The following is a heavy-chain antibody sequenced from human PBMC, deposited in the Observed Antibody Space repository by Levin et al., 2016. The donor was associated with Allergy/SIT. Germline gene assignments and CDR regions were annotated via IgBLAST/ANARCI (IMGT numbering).Heavy chain of an antibody. V-gene: IGHV4-59*08. Sequence: WIRQPPGKGLEWIGYIYYSGSTNYNPSLKSRVTISVDTSKNQFSLKLSSVTAADTAVYYCARHDGLPTIWDYWGQGTLVTVSS. CDR3: ARHDGLPTIWDY. J-gene: IGHJ4*02. CDR2: IYYSGST. D-gene: IGHD3-3*01.